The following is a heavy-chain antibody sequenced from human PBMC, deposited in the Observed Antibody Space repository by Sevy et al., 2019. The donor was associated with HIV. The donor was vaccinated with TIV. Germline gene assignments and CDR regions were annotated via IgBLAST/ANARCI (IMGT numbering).Heavy chain of an antibody. CDR3: ARDLSGPIN. Sequence: SETLSLTCTVSGGSISSGGYYWSWIRQPPGKGLEWIGSIYYTGSTYYNLSLKSRLTISVDTSKNQFSLKLTSVTAADTAIYYCARDLSGPINWGQGTLVTVSS. J-gene: IGHJ4*02. D-gene: IGHD3-3*01. CDR2: IYYTGST. CDR1: GGSISSGGYY. V-gene: IGHV4-31*03.